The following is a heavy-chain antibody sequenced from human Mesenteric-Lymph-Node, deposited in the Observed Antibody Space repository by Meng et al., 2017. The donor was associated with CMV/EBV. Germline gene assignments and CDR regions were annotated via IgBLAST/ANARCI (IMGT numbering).Heavy chain of an antibody. CDR3: VRGGYRYGYEFDC. CDR1: GFTFSNHW. D-gene: IGHD5-18*01. Sequence: GVSLRLSCAASGFTFSNHWMHWVRQAPGKGLEWVSHINPDGSTTTYANSVKGRFTISRDNAKSTLYLQMNSLRDEDTAMYYCVRGGYRYGYEFDCWGQGTLVTVSS. CDR2: INPDGSTT. V-gene: IGHV3-74*01. J-gene: IGHJ4*02.